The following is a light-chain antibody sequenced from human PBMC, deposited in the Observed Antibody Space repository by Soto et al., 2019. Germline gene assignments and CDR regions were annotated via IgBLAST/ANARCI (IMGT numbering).Light chain of an antibody. J-gene: IGLJ2*01. CDR3: SSYTSSSTLEVV. V-gene: IGLV2-14*01. CDR1: SSDVGGYNY. CDR2: DVS. Sequence: QSVLTQPASVSGSPGQSITISCTGTSSDVGGYNYVSWYQQHPGKAPKLMIYDVSNRPSGVSNRFSGSKSVNTASLTISGLQAEDEADYYCSSYTSSSTLEVVFGGGTEVPV.